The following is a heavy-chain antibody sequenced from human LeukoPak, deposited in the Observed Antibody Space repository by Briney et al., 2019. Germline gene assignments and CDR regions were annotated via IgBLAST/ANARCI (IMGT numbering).Heavy chain of an antibody. J-gene: IGHJ4*02. CDR1: GYTFTNYD. D-gene: IGHD6-19*01. CDR3: ARSSVTGHFDF. Sequence: ASVKVSCKASGYTFTNYDVNWVRQATGQGLEWMGWMNPTSGKAGFAQRFQGRVSMTRNISISTAYMELSSLRSEDTAVYYCARSSVTGHFDFWGQGTLVTVSS. V-gene: IGHV1-8*01. CDR2: MNPTSGKA.